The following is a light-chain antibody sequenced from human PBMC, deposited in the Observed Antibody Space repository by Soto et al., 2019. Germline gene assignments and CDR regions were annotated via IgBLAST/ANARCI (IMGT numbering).Light chain of an antibody. V-gene: IGLV1-40*01. CDR2: SNN. J-gene: IGLJ3*02. Sequence: QSALTQPPSVSGAPGQRVTISCTGTSSNIGAGCDVHWYQQLPGKAPTLLIYSNNDRPSGVPDRFSGSKSGTSASLAITGLQADDEADYYCHSYDSSLSAVVFGGGTKLTVL. CDR1: SSNIGAGCD. CDR3: HSYDSSLSAVV.